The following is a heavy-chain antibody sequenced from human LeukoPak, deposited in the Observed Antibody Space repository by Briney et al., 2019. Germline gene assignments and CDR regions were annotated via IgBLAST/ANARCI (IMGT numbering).Heavy chain of an antibody. Sequence: QPGGSLRLSCAASGFTFSSYAMHWVRQAPGKGLEYVSAISSNGGSTYYANSVKGRFTISRDNSKNTLYLQMGSLRAEDTAVYYCARVLRFGGTYYFDYWGQGTLVTVSS. D-gene: IGHD3-10*01. J-gene: IGHJ4*02. CDR2: ISSNGGST. V-gene: IGHV3-64*01. CDR3: ARVLRFGGTYYFDY. CDR1: GFTFSSYA.